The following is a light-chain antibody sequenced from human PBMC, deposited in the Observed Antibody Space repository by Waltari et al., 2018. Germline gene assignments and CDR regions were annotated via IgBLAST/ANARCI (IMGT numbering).Light chain of an antibody. CDR2: DTS. J-gene: IGKJ2*01. Sequence: DIQMTQSPSPPSASVGDRVTITCRASQTIYNSLNWYQHKPGKAPKLLISDTSTLQSGVPARFSDRGSGTEFTLTISRLQPEDFGTYYCQQSYTLPYTFGQGTKLDI. CDR3: QQSYTLPYT. CDR1: QTIYNS. V-gene: IGKV1-39*01.